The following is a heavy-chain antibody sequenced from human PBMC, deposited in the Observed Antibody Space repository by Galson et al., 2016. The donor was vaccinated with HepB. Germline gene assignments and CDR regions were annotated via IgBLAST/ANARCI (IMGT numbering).Heavy chain of an antibody. V-gene: IGHV3-48*02. CDR1: GFTFSAFS. CDR3: ARDSSLDC. Sequence: SLRLSCAASGFTFSAFSMNWVRQAPGKGLEWVSYIRSSGSTKYYADSVKGRFTISRDNAKNSLYLQMNSLRDEDTAGYYCARDSSLDCWGQGTLVSVSS. D-gene: IGHD2-2*01. J-gene: IGHJ4*02. CDR2: IRSSGSTK.